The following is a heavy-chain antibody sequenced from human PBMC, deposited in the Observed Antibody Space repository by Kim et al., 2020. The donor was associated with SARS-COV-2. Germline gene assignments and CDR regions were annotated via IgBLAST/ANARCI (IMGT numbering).Heavy chain of an antibody. CDR3: ARHSQQEDSSGRAGVDY. D-gene: IGHD6-19*01. Sequence: SETLSLTCTVSGGSISSSSYYWGWIRQPPGKGLEWIGSIYYSGSTYYNPSLKSRVTISVDTSKNQFSLKLSSVTAADTAVYYCARHSQQEDSSGRAGVDYWGQGTLVTVSS. J-gene: IGHJ4*02. CDR1: GGSISSSSYY. CDR2: IYYSGST. V-gene: IGHV4-39*01.